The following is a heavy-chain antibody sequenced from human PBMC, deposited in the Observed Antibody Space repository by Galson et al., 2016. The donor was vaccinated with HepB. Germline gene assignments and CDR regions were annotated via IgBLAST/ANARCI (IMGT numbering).Heavy chain of an antibody. V-gene: IGHV4-61*01. CDR2: MFYSGRT. D-gene: IGHD3-10*01. CDR1: GVSVSSDSYY. Sequence: SETLSLTCTVSGVSVSSDSYYWSWIRQPPGKELEWIGYMFYSGRTIYNPSLKSRVTISVDTSKNQFSLKLSSVTAADTAVYFCARDRSSGSGSFGYWGQGTLVTVPS. CDR3: ARDRSSGSGSFGY. J-gene: IGHJ4*02.